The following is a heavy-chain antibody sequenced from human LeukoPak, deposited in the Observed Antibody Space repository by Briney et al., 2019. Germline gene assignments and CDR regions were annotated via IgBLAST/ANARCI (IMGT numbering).Heavy chain of an antibody. CDR1: GGSIRNHF. Sequence: SETLSLTCSVSGGSIRNHFWSWLRLPPGKGLEWIGNIYYTTNPNYSPSLASRVTISVDTSKNQLSLNLNSVSAADTAIYYCARDRNYFDAWGQGTRVTVSS. V-gene: IGHV4-59*11. CDR3: ARDRNYFDA. D-gene: IGHD4-11*01. CDR2: IYYTTNP. J-gene: IGHJ5*02.